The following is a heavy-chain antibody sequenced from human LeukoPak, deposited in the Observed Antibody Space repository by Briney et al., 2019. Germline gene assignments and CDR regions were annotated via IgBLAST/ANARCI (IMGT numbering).Heavy chain of an antibody. J-gene: IGHJ4*02. D-gene: IGHD6-13*01. CDR1: GFTFRSHG. V-gene: IGHV3-30*02. Sequence: GGSLRLSCVASGFTFRSHGMHWVRQAPGKGLEWVAVIWYDGSNEYFADSVKGRFTISRDNSKNTLYLQMNSLRAEDTATYYCVKSGIAAAGQRGYFDYWGQGTLVTVSS. CDR2: IWYDGSNE. CDR3: VKSGIAAAGQRGYFDY.